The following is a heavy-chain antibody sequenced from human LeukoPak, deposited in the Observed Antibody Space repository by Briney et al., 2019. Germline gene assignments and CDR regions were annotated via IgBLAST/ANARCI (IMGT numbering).Heavy chain of an antibody. J-gene: IGHJ4*02. D-gene: IGHD4-17*01. CDR3: ARIPHPDYADAQ. V-gene: IGHV3-48*03. CDR1: GFTVSSFE. CDR2: ISSSGGTM. Sequence: GGSLRLSCEASGFTVSSFEINWVRQAPGKGLEWVSYISSSGGTMDYADSVKGRFTVSRDNGKKLVHLQLNSLRAEDTAVYFCARIPHPDYADAQWGQGTLVIVSS.